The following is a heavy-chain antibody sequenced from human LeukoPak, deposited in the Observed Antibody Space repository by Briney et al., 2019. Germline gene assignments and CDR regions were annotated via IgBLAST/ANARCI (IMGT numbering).Heavy chain of an antibody. CDR1: GYTLTELS. CDR3: ARGGTRYSSSDGIDY. CDR2: FDPEDGET. J-gene: IGHJ4*02. Sequence: ASVKVSCKVSGYTLTELSMHWVRQAPGKGLEWMRGFDPEDGETIYAQKFQGRVTMTEDTSTDTAYMELSSLRSDDTAVYYCARGGTRYSSSDGIDYWGQGTLVTVSS. V-gene: IGHV1-24*01. D-gene: IGHD6-13*01.